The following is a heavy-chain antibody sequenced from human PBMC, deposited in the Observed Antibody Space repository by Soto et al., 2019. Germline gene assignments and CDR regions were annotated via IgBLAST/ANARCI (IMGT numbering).Heavy chain of an antibody. V-gene: IGHV5-10-1*04. Sequence: GESLKISCNGSGYNFPNNCITLVVQMPGKGLEWMGRIDLTDSYTRYSPSFQGQVTISADKSISTAYLQWSSLKASDTAMYYCARPYDSSGIIDYWGQGTLVTVSS. CDR2: IDLTDSYT. CDR1: GYNFPNNC. J-gene: IGHJ4*02. D-gene: IGHD3-22*01. CDR3: ARPYDSSGIIDY.